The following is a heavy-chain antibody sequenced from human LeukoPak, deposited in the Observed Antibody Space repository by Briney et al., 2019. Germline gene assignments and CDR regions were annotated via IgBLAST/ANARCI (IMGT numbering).Heavy chain of an antibody. CDR3: ARHDMDVAGGGLDYFDY. J-gene: IGHJ4*02. V-gene: IGHV4-59*08. CDR2: IYYSGST. CDR1: GRSISRYY. D-gene: IGHD1-26*01. Sequence: SETLSLTCPVSGRSISRYYWSWIRQPPGKGLEWIGDIYYSGSTNYNPSLKSRGTIKVHTSKNHFSLKLNSVTAADPPVYSCARHDMDVAGGGLDYFDYWGQGTLVTVSS.